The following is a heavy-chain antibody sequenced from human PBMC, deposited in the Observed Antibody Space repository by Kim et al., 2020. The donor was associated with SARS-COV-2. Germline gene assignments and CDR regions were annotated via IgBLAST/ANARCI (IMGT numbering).Heavy chain of an antibody. D-gene: IGHD3-10*01. CDR3: ARGGTRGNIWFGEFSSAAGYYYYGMDV. CDR1: GYTFTSYD. Sequence: ASVKVSCKASGYTFTSYDINWVRQATGQGLAWMGWMNPNSGNTGYAQKFQGRVTMTRNTSISTAYMELSSLRSEDTAVYYCARGGTRGNIWFGEFSSAAGYYYYGMDVWGEGTTVTVSS. V-gene: IGHV1-8*01. CDR2: MNPNSGNT. J-gene: IGHJ6*01.